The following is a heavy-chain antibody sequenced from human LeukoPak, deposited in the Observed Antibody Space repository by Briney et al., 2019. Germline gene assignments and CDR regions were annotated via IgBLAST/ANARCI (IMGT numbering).Heavy chain of an antibody. CDR3: ARVPYYYGSGSYYGGYYFDY. V-gene: IGHV3-11*06. D-gene: IGHD3-10*01. CDR2: ISSSSSYT. CDR1: GFTFSDYY. Sequence: GGSLRLSCAASGFTFSDYYMSWIRQAPGKGLEWVSYISSSSSYTNYADSVKGRFTISRDNAKNSLYLQMNSLRAEDTAVYYCARVPYYYGSGSYYGGYYFDYWGQGTLVTVSS. J-gene: IGHJ4*02.